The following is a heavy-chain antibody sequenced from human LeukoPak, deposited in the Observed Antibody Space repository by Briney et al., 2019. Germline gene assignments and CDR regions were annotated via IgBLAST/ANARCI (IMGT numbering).Heavy chain of an antibody. CDR1: GVAISRGGYA. CDR2: IYHSGTT. J-gene: IGHJ4*02. D-gene: IGHD6-6*01. Sequence: PSETLSLTCAVSGVAISRGGYAWNWIRQPPGKGLEWIAYIYHSGTTYYNPSLKSRATISVDTSKNQFSLKLSSVTAADTAVYYCARDLSSLDYWGQGTLVTVSS. V-gene: IGHV4-30-4*07. CDR3: ARDLSSLDY.